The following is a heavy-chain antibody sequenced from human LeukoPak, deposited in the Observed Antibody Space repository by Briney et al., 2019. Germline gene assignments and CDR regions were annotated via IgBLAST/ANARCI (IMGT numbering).Heavy chain of an antibody. CDR3: ARDYYYDSSGYSYNWFDP. J-gene: IGHJ5*02. CDR2: IYYSGST. D-gene: IGHD3-22*01. V-gene: IGHV4-39*01. CDR1: GGSISSSSYY. Sequence: SETLSLTCTVSGGSISSSSYYWGWIRQPPGKGLEWIGSIYYSGSTYYNPSLKSRVTISVDTSKNQFSLKLSSVTAAGTAVYYCARDYYYDSSGYSYNWFDPWGQGTLVTVSS.